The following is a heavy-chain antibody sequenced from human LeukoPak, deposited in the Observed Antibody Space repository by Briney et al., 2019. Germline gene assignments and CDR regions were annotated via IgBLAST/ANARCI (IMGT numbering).Heavy chain of an antibody. CDR1: GGSFSGYY. CDR2: INHSGST. J-gene: IGHJ3*02. V-gene: IGHV4-34*01. Sequence: SETLSLTCAVYGGSFSGYYWSWIRQPPGKGLEWIGEINHSGSTNYNPSLKSRVTISVDTSKNQFSLKLSSVTAADTAVYYCATELYSFSHPYAFDIWGQGTMVTVPS. D-gene: IGHD5-18*01. CDR3: ATELYSFSHPYAFDI.